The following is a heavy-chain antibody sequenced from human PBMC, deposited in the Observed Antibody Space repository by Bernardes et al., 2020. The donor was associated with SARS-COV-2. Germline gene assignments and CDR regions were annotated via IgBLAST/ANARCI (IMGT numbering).Heavy chain of an antibody. CDR2: MNPNSGNT. V-gene: IGHV1-8*01. J-gene: IGHJ4*02. CDR1: RYTFTSYD. CDR3: AVPRGYSSGWYLGGVFDY. D-gene: IGHD6-19*01. Sequence: SVKVSGKASRYTFTSYDINWVRQATGQGLEWMGWMNPNSGNTGYAQKFQGRVTMTRNTSISTAYMDLSSLRSEDTAVYYCAVPRGYSSGWYLGGVFDYWGQGTLVTVSS.